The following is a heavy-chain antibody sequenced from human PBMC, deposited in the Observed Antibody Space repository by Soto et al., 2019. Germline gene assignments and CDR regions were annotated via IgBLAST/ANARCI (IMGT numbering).Heavy chain of an antibody. J-gene: IGHJ6*02. CDR3: VRSVPAATWAYNGMDV. D-gene: IGHD2-2*01. V-gene: IGHV4-4*02. CDR1: GGSVSSSSC. CDR2: IYHSGTF. Sequence: QVRLKESGPGLVKPSGTLSLTCAVSGGSVSSSSCWSWVRQAPRTGLEWIGEIYHSGTFNYNPSLASRVSLSVDESRNQVSLTLNSVTAADTAIYYCVRSVPAATWAYNGMDVWGQGTTVTVSS.